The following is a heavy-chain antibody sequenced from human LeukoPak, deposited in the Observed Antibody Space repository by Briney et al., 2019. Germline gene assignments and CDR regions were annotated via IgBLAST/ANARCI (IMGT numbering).Heavy chain of an antibody. Sequence: GASVKVSCKASGYTFTSYGISWVRQAPGQGLEWMGWISAYNGNTNYAQKLQGRVTMTTDTSTSTAYMELRSLRSDDTAVYYCARDCVGGPRYCSSTNYYYYGMDVWGQGTTVTVSS. CDR2: ISAYNGNT. J-gene: IGHJ6*02. V-gene: IGHV1-18*01. CDR3: ARDCVGGPRYCSSTNYYYYGMDV. D-gene: IGHD2-2*01. CDR1: GYTFTSYG.